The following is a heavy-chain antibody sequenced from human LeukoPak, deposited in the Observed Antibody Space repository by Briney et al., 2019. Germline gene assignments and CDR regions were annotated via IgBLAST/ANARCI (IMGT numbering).Heavy chain of an antibody. J-gene: IGHJ5*02. D-gene: IGHD2-8*01. V-gene: IGHV4-61*02. CDR2: VQTSGGT. Sequence: PSETLSLTCAVSGYSISSGYYWGWIRQPAGKGLEWIGRVQTSGGTNYNPSLESRVTISIDTSKNQFSLTLRSVTAADTAVYYCARALCINGICEWFDPWGQGTLVTVSS. CDR1: GYSISSGYY. CDR3: ARALCINGICEWFDP.